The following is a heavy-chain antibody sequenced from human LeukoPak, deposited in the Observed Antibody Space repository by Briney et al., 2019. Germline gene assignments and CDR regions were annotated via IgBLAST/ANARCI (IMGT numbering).Heavy chain of an antibody. CDR3: ALRRPFGAFDI. J-gene: IGHJ3*02. CDR2: IYYSGST. Sequence: SETLSLTCTVSGGSISSYYWSWIRQPPGKGLEWIGYIYYSGSTNSNPSLKSRVTISIDTSKNQFSLKLSSVTAADTAVYYCALRRPFGAFDIWGQGTMVTVSS. V-gene: IGHV4-59*08. CDR1: GGSISSYY. D-gene: IGHD3-16*01.